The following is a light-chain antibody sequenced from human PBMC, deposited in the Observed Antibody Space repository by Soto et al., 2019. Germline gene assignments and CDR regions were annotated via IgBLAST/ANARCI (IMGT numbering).Light chain of an antibody. J-gene: IGKJ4*01. V-gene: IGKV1-5*03. CDR3: QHFRGYPLT. CDR1: QRISSW. Sequence: DIQMTQSPSTLSASVGDRVTITCRASQRISSWLAWYQQKPGKAPKLLIYEASILQSGTPSRFSGSGSGTEFTLTISSLQPDDFATYYCQHFRGYPLTFGGGTKVDI. CDR2: EAS.